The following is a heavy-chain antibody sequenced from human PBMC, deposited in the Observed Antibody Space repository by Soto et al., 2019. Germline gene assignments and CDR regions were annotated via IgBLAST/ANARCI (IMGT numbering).Heavy chain of an antibody. CDR3: ARDSSTGSVHY. Sequence: GGSLRHSCASSAFTFSAYSLNGVRQAPGKGLEWVSYISGSSSTIYYADSVKGRFTISRDNAKNSLYLQMSSLRAEDTAVYFCARDSSTGSVHYSGPGTLVTVSS. CDR1: AFTFSAYS. D-gene: IGHD6-6*01. J-gene: IGHJ4*02. V-gene: IGHV3-48*01. CDR2: ISGSSSTI.